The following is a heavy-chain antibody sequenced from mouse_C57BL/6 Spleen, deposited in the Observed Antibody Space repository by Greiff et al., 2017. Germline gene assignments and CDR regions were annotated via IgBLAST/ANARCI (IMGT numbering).Heavy chain of an antibody. J-gene: IGHJ4*01. CDR1: GYSITSGYY. V-gene: IGHV3-6*01. CDR3: AREGFPYAMDY. Sequence: ESGPGLVKPSQSLSLTCSVTGYSITSGYYWNWIRQFPGNKLEWMGYISYDGSNNYNPSLKNRISITRDTSKNQFFLKLNSVTTEDTATYYCAREGFPYAMDYWGQGTSVTVSS. CDR2: ISYDGSN.